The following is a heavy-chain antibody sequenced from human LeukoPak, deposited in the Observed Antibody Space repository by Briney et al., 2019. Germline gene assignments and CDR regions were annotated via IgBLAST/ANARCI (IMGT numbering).Heavy chain of an antibody. CDR2: ISGSGGST. CDR3: AKCYYDSSTSGTDW. J-gene: IGHJ4*02. Sequence: GGSLRLSCAASGFTFNNYAMSWVRQAPGKGLEWVSYISGSGGSTYYADSVVKGRFTISRDNSKNTLYLQMNSLSAEDTAVYYCAKCYYDSSTSGTDWWGQGTLVTVSS. D-gene: IGHD3-22*01. CDR1: GFTFNNYA. V-gene: IGHV3-23*01.